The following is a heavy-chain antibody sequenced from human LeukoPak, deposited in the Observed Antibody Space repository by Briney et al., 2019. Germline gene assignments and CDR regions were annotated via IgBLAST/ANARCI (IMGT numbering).Heavy chain of an antibody. CDR1: GLHFSRYE. D-gene: IGHD3-10*02. V-gene: IGHV3-48*03. Sequence: GGSLTLFCAASGLHFSRYEKIWVRHAPGEGLEWVSYISSSGSTIYYADSVKGRFTISRDNAKNSLYLQMNSLRAEDTAVYYCAELGITMIGGVWGKGTTVTISS. J-gene: IGHJ6*04. CDR3: AELGITMIGGV. CDR2: ISSSGSTI.